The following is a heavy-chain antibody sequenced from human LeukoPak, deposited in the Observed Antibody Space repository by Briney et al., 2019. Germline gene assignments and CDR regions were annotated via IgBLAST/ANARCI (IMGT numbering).Heavy chain of an antibody. CDR3: ARTVGAVGYFDY. Sequence: GGSLRLSCAASGFTFSSYSMNWVRQAPGKGLEWVSSISSSSSYIYYADSVKGRFTISRDNAKNSLYLQMNSLRAEDTAVYYCARTVGAVGYFDYWGQGTLVTVSS. V-gene: IGHV3-21*01. D-gene: IGHD1-26*01. CDR2: ISSSSSYI. J-gene: IGHJ4*02. CDR1: GFTFSSYS.